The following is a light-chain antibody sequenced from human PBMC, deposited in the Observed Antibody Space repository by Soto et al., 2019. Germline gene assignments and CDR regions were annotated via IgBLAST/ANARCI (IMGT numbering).Light chain of an antibody. Sequence: EIVFTQAPTHLSLSPGERATLSRRASQSVRSYLAWYQQKPGQAPRLLIYDASTRATGIPARFSGSGSGTDFTLTISSLEPEDFAVYYCHQRSNWKITFGQGTRLEIK. CDR2: DAS. J-gene: IGKJ5*01. CDR1: QSVRSY. CDR3: HQRSNWKIT. V-gene: IGKV3-11*01.